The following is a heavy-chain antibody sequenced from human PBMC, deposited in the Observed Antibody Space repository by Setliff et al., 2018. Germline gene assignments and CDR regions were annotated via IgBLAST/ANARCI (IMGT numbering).Heavy chain of an antibody. CDR3: AKDGDVDTGFLGYYYYYYMDV. D-gene: IGHD5-18*01. Sequence: PGGSLRLSCAASGFTFSSYGMHWVRQAPGKGLEWVAVIWYDGSNKYYADSVKGRFTISRDNSKNTLYLQMNSLRAEDTAVYYCAKDGDVDTGFLGYYYYYYMDVWGKGTTVTAP. J-gene: IGHJ6*03. CDR1: GFTFSSYG. CDR2: IWYDGSNK. V-gene: IGHV3-33*06.